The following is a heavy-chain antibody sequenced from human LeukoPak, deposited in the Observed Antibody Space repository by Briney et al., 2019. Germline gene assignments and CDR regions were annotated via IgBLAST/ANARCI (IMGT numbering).Heavy chain of an antibody. Sequence: GRSLRLSCTASGFTFGDYAMSWVRQAPGKGLEWVGFIRSNAYGGTTEYAASVKGGFTISRDDSKSIAYLQMNSLKTEDTAVYYCTSFYYYGSGSYYNVYGAFDIWGQGTMVTVSS. CDR2: IRSNAYGGTT. D-gene: IGHD3-10*01. V-gene: IGHV3-49*04. J-gene: IGHJ3*02. CDR3: TSFYYYGSGSYYNVYGAFDI. CDR1: GFTFGDYA.